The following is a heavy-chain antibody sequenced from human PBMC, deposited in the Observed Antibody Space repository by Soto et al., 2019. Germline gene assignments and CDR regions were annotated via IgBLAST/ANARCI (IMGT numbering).Heavy chain of an antibody. Sequence: GGSLRLSCAASGFAFNRFGVHWVRQAPGKGLEWVAVIWYDESNKFYADSVKGRFSISRDNSKKSLYLQMNSLRAEDTAVYYCARDPSSGSPWGQGTLVTVSS. J-gene: IGHJ5*02. D-gene: IGHD3-22*01. CDR1: GFAFNRFG. CDR3: ARDPSSGSP. CDR2: IWYDESNK. V-gene: IGHV3-33*01.